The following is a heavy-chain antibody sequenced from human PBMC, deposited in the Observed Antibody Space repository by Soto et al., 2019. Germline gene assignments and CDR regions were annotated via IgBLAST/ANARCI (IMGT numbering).Heavy chain of an antibody. Sequence: PSEPLSLTCTVSGGSISSYYWSWIRQPPGKGLEWIGYIYYSGSTNYNPSLKSRVTISVDTSKNQFSLKLSSVTAADTAVYYCARGYGDGAGAFDIRGQGTMVTV. V-gene: IGHV4-59*01. CDR2: IYYSGST. CDR3: ARGYGDGAGAFDI. J-gene: IGHJ3*02. CDR1: GGSISSYY. D-gene: IGHD4-17*01.